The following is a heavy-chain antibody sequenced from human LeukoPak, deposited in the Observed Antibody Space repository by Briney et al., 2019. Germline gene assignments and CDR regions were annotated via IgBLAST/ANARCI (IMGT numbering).Heavy chain of an antibody. CDR2: ISSSNSYI. Sequence: QTGGSLRLSCAASGFTFSSYSMNWVRQAPGKGLEWVSYISSSNSYIYYADSVKGRFTVSRDNAKNSVYLQMNSLIAEDTAVYYCARDSELLEWLPDSDLWGQGTLVTVSS. CDR1: GFTFSSYS. V-gene: IGHV3-48*01. D-gene: IGHD3-3*01. CDR3: ARDSELLEWLPDSDL. J-gene: IGHJ5*02.